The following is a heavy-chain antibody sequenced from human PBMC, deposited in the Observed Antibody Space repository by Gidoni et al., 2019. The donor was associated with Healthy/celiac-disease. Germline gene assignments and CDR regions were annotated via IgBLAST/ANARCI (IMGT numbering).Heavy chain of an antibody. CDR1: GGTFSSSA. CDR3: ASSRDGYTKLGGYFDL. D-gene: IGHD5-12*01. V-gene: IGHV1-69*06. J-gene: IGHJ2*01. Sequence: QVQLVQSGAEVKKPGSSVKVSCQASGGTFSSSAIRWVRQAPGQGLEWMGGIIPIFGTANYAQKFQGRVTITADKSTSTAYMELSSLRSEDTAVYYCASSRDGYTKLGGYFDLWGRGTLVTVSS. CDR2: IIPIFGTA.